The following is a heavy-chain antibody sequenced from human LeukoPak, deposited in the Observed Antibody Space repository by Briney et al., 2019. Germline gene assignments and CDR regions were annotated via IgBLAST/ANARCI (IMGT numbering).Heavy chain of an antibody. D-gene: IGHD2-15*01. CDR2: IHYSGST. CDR3: ARDARHCSGGICEAPFDY. CDR1: GGSISSGGLY. Sequence: SETLSLTCTVSGGSISSGGLYWSWIRQHPGKGLEWIGYIHYSGSTYYNPSLKSRVTISADTSKNQFSLKLSSVTAADTAVYYCARDARHCSGGICEAPFDYWGQGTLVTVSS. J-gene: IGHJ4*02. V-gene: IGHV4-31*03.